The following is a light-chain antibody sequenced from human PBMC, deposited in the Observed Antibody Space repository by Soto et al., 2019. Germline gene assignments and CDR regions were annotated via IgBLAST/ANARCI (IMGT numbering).Light chain of an antibody. CDR1: EGIANW. Sequence: DIQMTQSPSSVSASVGDRVTISCRASEGIANWLAWYQQKPGRAPKLLIYAASNLQSGVPSRFSGSGSGTDFTLTISSLQPEDFAAYYCQQAHSFPRTFCQGTKVEIK. V-gene: IGKV1-12*01. CDR3: QQAHSFPRT. CDR2: AAS. J-gene: IGKJ1*01.